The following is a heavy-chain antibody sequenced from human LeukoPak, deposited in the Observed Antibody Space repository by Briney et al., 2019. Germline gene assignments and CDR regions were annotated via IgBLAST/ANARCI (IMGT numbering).Heavy chain of an antibody. D-gene: IGHD3-3*01. CDR2: ISYDGSNK. J-gene: IGHJ3*02. V-gene: IGHV3-30*18. Sequence: PGGSLRLSCAASGFTFSSYGMHWVRQAPGKGLEWVAVISYDGSNKYYADSVKGRFTISRDNSKNTLYLQMNSLRAEDTAVYYCAEDRTVLRFLEWFSYPDAFDIWGQGTMVTVSS. CDR1: GFTFSSYG. CDR3: AEDRTVLRFLEWFSYPDAFDI.